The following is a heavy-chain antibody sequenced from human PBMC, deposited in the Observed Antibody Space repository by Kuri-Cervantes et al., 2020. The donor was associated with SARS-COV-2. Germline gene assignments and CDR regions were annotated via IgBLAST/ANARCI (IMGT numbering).Heavy chain of an antibody. D-gene: IGHD3-3*01. Sequence: GGSLRLSCAASGFTFSIYEMNWVRQAPGKRLEWISYVSSSGSAMFYADSVKGRFTISRDNSKNTLYLQMNSLRAEDTAVYYCAKLGRGSYDFWSGYYEEEWYNWFDPWAQGTLVTFSS. J-gene: IGHJ5*02. CDR2: VSSSGSAM. CDR1: GFTFSIYE. CDR3: AKLGRGSYDFWSGYYEEEWYNWFDP. V-gene: IGHV3-48*03.